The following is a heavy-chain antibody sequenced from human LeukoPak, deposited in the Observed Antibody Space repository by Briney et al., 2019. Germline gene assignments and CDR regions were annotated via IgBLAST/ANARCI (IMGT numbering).Heavy chain of an antibody. CDR1: GGXISSHY. V-gene: IGHV4-59*08. CDR3: GRHSGNYLIYFDY. J-gene: IGHJ4*02. CDR2: IHYSGST. Sequence: SETLSLTCTVSGGXISSHYCSWIRKPPGKGLEWIGYIHYSGSTKYNPSLKSRVTISVDTSKNQFSLKLSSVTAADTAVYYCGRHSGNYLIYFDYWGQGTLVTVSS. D-gene: IGHD3-22*01.